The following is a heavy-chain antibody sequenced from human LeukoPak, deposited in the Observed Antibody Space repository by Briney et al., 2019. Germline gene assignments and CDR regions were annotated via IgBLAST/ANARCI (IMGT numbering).Heavy chain of an antibody. CDR1: GFTFDDYA. CDR3: ARSRDDYGDYSDAFDI. CDR2: ISWNSGSI. D-gene: IGHD4-17*01. Sequence: PGGSLRLSCAASGFTFDDYAMHWVRQAPGKGLEWVSGISWNSGSIGYADSVKGRFTISRDSAKNSLYLQMNSLRAEDTALYYCARSRDDYGDYSDAFDIWGQGTMVTVSS. J-gene: IGHJ3*02. V-gene: IGHV3-9*01.